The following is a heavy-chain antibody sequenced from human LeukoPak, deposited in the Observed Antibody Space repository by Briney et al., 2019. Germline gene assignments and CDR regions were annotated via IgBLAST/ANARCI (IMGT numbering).Heavy chain of an antibody. J-gene: IGHJ4*02. CDR2: IIPIFGIA. D-gene: IGHD1-26*01. V-gene: IGHV1-69*04. CDR3: ASNVVGATDY. CDR1: GGTFSSYA. Sequence: SVKVSCKASGGTFSSYAISWVRQAPGQGLEWMGRIIPIFGIANYAQKFQGRVTITADKSTSTAYMELRSLTSEDTAVYYCASNVVGATDYWGQGTLVTVSS.